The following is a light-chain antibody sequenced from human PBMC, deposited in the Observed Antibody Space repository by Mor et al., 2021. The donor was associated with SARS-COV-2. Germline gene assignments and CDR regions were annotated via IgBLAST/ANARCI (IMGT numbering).Light chain of an antibody. J-gene: IGKJ2*01. CDR3: QQYGSSRTT. V-gene: IGKV3-20*01. CDR1: QSVSSSY. Sequence: RASQSVSSSYLAWYQQKPGQAPRLLIYGASSRATGIPDRFSGSGSGTDFTLTISRLEPEDFAVYYCQQYGSSRTTFGQGTKLE. CDR2: GAS.